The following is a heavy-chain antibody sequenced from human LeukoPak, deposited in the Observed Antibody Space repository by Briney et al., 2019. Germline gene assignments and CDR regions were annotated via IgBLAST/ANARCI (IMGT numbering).Heavy chain of an antibody. Sequence: GGSLRLSCAASGFTFSSYAMSWVSQAPGKGLEWVSAISGSGGSTYYADSVKGRFTISRDNSKNTLYLQMNSLRAEDTAVYYCAKDSIWFGEWEAFDIWGQGTMVTVSS. CDR2: ISGSGGST. D-gene: IGHD3-10*01. CDR3: AKDSIWFGEWEAFDI. J-gene: IGHJ3*02. V-gene: IGHV3-23*01. CDR1: GFTFSSYA.